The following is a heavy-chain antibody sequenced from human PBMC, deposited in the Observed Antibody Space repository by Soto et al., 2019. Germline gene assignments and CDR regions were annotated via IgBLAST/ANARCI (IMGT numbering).Heavy chain of an antibody. CDR1: GFSFDDYA. Sequence: EVQFVESGGGLVQPGRSLRLSFAASGFSFDDYAMHWVQQAPGRGLEWVSGITWSSGYIGYADSVKGRFTISKDNANNSLYLKMNSLKPEDTAVYYCAKGTYDSSGYYTAPDYWGQGTLVTVSS. CDR3: AKGTYDSSGYYTAPDY. J-gene: IGHJ4*02. V-gene: IGHV3-9*01. CDR2: ITWSSGYI. D-gene: IGHD3-22*01.